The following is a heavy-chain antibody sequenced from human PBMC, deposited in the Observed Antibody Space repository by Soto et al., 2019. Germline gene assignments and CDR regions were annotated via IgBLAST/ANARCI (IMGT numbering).Heavy chain of an antibody. Sequence: GASVKVSCKASGYTFTDYYIHWVRQAPGQGLEWMAWINPNSGGTNYAEKFQGRVTMTRDTSISTAYMELRRLTSDDTAVYYCARAPLAVANDYWGRGTLVTVSS. CDR1: GYTFTDYY. CDR2: INPNSGGT. D-gene: IGHD6-19*01. V-gene: IGHV1-2*02. CDR3: ARAPLAVANDY. J-gene: IGHJ4*02.